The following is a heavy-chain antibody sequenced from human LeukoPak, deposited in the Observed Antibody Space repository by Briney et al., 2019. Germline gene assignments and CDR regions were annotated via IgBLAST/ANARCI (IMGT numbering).Heavy chain of an antibody. CDR2: IYYSGST. V-gene: IGHV4-39*01. CDR1: GGSISSSSYY. Sequence: SETLSLTCTVSGGSISSSSYYWGWIRQPPGKGLEWIGSIYYSGSTYYNPSLKSRVTISVDTSKNQFSLKLSSVTAADTAVYYCARTSITMVRGASGFWFDPWGQGTLVTVSS. J-gene: IGHJ5*02. D-gene: IGHD3-10*01. CDR3: ARTSITMVRGASGFWFDP.